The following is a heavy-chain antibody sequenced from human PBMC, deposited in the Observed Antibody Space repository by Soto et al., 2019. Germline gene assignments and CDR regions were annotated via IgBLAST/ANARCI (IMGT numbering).Heavy chain of an antibody. Sequence: QLQLQESGPGLVKPSETLSLTCSVSGGSISSSSYYWGWIRQPPGKGLEWIASVYYNGNTYHHHPSLKSRVTISVDTSNNQFSLRLTSVTAADTAVYYCARRYCRNTSCYVFDYWGQGTLVTVSS. V-gene: IGHV4-39*01. J-gene: IGHJ4*02. D-gene: IGHD2-2*01. CDR1: GGSISSSSYY. CDR3: ARRYCRNTSCYVFDY. CDR2: VYYNGNT.